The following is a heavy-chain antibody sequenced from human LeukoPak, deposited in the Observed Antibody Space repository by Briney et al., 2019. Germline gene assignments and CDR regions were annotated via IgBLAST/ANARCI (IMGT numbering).Heavy chain of an antibody. CDR3: ARPYYYDSRIDP. V-gene: IGHV4-30-4*01. Sequence: SETLSLTCTVSGGSMSSGDDYWSWIPQPPGKSLEWIGYTYYSGSTYYNPSLKNRVSISVDTSKNQFSLNLSSVTAADTAVYYCARPYYYDSRIDPWAREPWSPSPQ. CDR2: TYYSGST. J-gene: IGHJ5*02. D-gene: IGHD3-22*01. CDR1: GGSMSSGDDY.